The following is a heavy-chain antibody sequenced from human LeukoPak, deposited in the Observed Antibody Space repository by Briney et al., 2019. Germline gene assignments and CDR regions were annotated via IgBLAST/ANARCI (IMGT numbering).Heavy chain of an antibody. CDR2: ISGSGGST. D-gene: IGHD6-13*01. CDR3: AIFLNTQQLVSSFIVDY. Sequence: AGGSLRLSCAASGFTFSSYAMSWVRQAPGKGLEWVSAISGSGGSTYYADSVKGRFTISRDNSKNSLYLQMNSLRAEDTAVYYCAIFLNTQQLVSSFIVDYWGQGTLVTVSS. CDR1: GFTFSSYA. V-gene: IGHV3-23*01. J-gene: IGHJ4*02.